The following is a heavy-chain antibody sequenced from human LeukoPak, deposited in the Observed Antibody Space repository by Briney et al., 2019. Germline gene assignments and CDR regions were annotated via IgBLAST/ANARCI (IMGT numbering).Heavy chain of an antibody. Sequence: ASETLSLTCTGSGGSISSYYWSWIRQLPWKGPEWVGYIYYSGSTNYNPSLKSRVTISVDTSKNQFSLKLSSATAADTAVYYCARLQSGYSSGWHFDYWGQGTLVTVSS. J-gene: IGHJ4*02. D-gene: IGHD6-19*01. V-gene: IGHV4-59*08. CDR1: GGSISSYY. CDR2: IYYSGST. CDR3: ARLQSGYSSGWHFDY.